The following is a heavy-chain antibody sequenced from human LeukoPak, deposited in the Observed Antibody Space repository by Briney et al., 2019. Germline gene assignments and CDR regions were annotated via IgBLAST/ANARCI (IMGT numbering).Heavy chain of an antibody. V-gene: IGHV3-48*03. CDR3: ARAAYMARGVIITPPFDY. CDR2: ISSTGSTM. J-gene: IGHJ4*02. Sequence: PGGSLRLSCAASGFTFTGYEMNWVRQAPGKGLEWVSSISSTGSTMYYADSVKGRFTISRDNAKNSLYLQMNSLRAEDTAIYYCARAAYMARGVIITPPFDYWGQGTLVTVSS. CDR1: GFTFTGYE. D-gene: IGHD3-10*01.